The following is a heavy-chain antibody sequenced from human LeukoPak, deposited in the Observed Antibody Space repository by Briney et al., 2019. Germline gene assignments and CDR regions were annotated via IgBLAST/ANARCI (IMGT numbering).Heavy chain of an antibody. V-gene: IGHV4-59*03. D-gene: IGHD6-13*01. Sequence: PSETLSLTCTVSGASIPSSYYWSWIRQPPGKGLECIGYISASGNTNYNPSLKSRVTMSLDTSKNQFSLKLSSVTAADTALYYCATRPGGSTWHGVFDFWSRGTLVTVSS. CDR1: GASIPSSYY. CDR2: ISASGNT. J-gene: IGHJ4*02. CDR3: ATRPGGSTWHGVFDF.